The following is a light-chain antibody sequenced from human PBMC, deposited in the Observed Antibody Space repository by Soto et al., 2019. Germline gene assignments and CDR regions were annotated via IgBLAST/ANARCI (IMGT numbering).Light chain of an antibody. Sequence: QSVLTQPPSASGTPGQRVTISCSGSSSNIGSNTVNWYQQLPGTAPKLLIYSNNQRPSGVPDRFSGSKSGTSASLAISGLLSEDEADYYCAAWDDSLNGHVFGTGTKVTVL. J-gene: IGLJ1*01. CDR2: SNN. CDR1: SSNIGSNT. V-gene: IGLV1-44*01. CDR3: AAWDDSLNGHV.